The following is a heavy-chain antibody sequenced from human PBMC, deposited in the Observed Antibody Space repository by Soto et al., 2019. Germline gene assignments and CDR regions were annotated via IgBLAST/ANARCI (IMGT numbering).Heavy chain of an antibody. CDR2: ISRSGGST. V-gene: IGHV3-23*01. Sequence: SLRLSCAASGFTFSSYAMSWVRQAPGKGLEWVSAISRSGGSTYYADSVKGRFTISRDNSKNTLYLQMNSLRAEDTAVYHCAKDFGHYDILTGYPTFDYWGQGTLVTVSS. J-gene: IGHJ4*02. D-gene: IGHD3-9*01. CDR1: GFTFSSYA. CDR3: AKDFGHYDILTGYPTFDY.